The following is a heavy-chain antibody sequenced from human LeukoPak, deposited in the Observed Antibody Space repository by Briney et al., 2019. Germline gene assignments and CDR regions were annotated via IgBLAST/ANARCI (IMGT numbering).Heavy chain of an antibody. D-gene: IGHD1-26*01. CDR3: ARDRGGATYYFDS. CDR2: IYTSGSL. CDR1: GGSITNYY. V-gene: IGHV4-4*07. J-gene: IGHJ4*02. Sequence: PSETLSLTCTVSGGSITNYYWSWIRQPAGKGLELIGRIYTSGSLNYNPSLRSRVTISVDTSKNQFSLKLSSVTAADTAVYYCARDRGGATYYFDSWGQGTLVTVSS.